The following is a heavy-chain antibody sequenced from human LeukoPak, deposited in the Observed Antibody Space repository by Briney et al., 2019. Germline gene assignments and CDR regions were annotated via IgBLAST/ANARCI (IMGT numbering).Heavy chain of an antibody. CDR3: ARLAHWNDGGSGWFGAFDI. CDR1: GDSVSSNSAA. J-gene: IGHJ3*02. CDR2: TYYRSKWYN. D-gene: IGHD6-19*01. Sequence: SQTLSLTCAISGDSVSSNSAAWDWIRQSPSRGLEWLGRTYYRSKWYNVYAVSVKSRITINPDTSKNQFSLQLNSVTPEDTAVYFCARLAHWNDGGSGWFGAFDIWGQGTMVTVSS. V-gene: IGHV6-1*01.